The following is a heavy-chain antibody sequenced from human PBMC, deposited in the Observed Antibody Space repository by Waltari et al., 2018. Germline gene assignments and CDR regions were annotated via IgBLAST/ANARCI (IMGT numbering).Heavy chain of an antibody. D-gene: IGHD1-26*01. Sequence: QVQLQESGPGLVKPSETLSLTCTVSGGSISSYYWSWIRQPPGKGLEWIRYIYYSGSTNYNPSLKSRVTISVDTSKNQFSLKLSSVTAADTAVYYCASYSGSYYDAFDIWGQGTMVTVSS. CDR1: GGSISSYY. CDR3: ASYSGSYYDAFDI. CDR2: IYYSGST. V-gene: IGHV4-59*01. J-gene: IGHJ3*02.